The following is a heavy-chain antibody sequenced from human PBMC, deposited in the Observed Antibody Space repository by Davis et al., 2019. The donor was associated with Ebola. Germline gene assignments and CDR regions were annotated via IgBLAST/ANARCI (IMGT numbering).Heavy chain of an antibody. CDR3: ARTTVTTLFVY. J-gene: IGHJ4*02. Sequence: GESLKISCEASGFTFSTYWMSWVRQAPGKGLEWVANIKQDGSEEYYVDSVKGRFTISRDNAKNSLYLQMNSLRAEDTAVYYCARTTVTTLFVYWGQGTLVTVSS. CDR1: GFTFSTYW. CDR2: IKQDGSEE. D-gene: IGHD4-17*01. V-gene: IGHV3-7*01.